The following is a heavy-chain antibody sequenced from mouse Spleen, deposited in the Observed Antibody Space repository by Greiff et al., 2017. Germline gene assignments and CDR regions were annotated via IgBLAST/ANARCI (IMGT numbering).Heavy chain of an antibody. D-gene: IGHD1-2*01. CDR1: GFTFSDYG. J-gene: IGHJ3*01. Sequence: EVKLMESGGGLVKPGGSLKLSCAASGFTFSDYGMHWVRQAPEKGLEWVAYINSGSSTIYYAVTLKGRFTISRDNAKNTLFLQMTSLRSEDTAMYFCASITTATVAYWGQGTLVTVSA. CDR2: INSGSSTI. V-gene: IGHV5-17*01. CDR3: ASITTATVAY.